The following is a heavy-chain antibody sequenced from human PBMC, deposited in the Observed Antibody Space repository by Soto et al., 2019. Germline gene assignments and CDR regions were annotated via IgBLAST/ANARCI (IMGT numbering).Heavy chain of an antibody. D-gene: IGHD3-16*02. CDR1: GFSLSTSGVG. Sequence: QITLKESGPTLVKPTQTLTLTCTFSGFSLSTSGVGVGWIRQPPGKALEWLALIYWDDDKRYSPSLKSRLTITKDTSKNQVVRTMTNMDPVDTATYYCAHSDDYVWGSYRPSYYFDYWGQGTLVTVSS. CDR3: AHSDDYVWGSYRPSYYFDY. V-gene: IGHV2-5*02. CDR2: IYWDDDK. J-gene: IGHJ4*02.